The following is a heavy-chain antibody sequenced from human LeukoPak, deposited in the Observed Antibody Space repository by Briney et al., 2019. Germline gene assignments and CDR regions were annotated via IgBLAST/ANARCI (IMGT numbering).Heavy chain of an antibody. Sequence: ASVKVSCKVSGCTLTELSMHWVRQAPGKGLEWMGGFDPEDGETIYAQKFQGRVTMTEDTSTDTAYMELSSLRSEDTAVYYCATSSEGYYDSSGLDAFDIWGQGTMVTVSS. CDR3: ATSSEGYYDSSGLDAFDI. CDR1: GCTLTELS. D-gene: IGHD3-22*01. CDR2: FDPEDGET. V-gene: IGHV1-24*01. J-gene: IGHJ3*02.